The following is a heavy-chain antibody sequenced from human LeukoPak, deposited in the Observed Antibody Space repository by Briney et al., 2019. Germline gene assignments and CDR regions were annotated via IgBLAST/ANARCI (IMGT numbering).Heavy chain of an antibody. D-gene: IGHD1-26*01. J-gene: IGHJ6*02. Sequence: SETLSLTCTVSGGSINYYYWMWIRQPPGKGLEWIGYIYYSGGTHYNPSLKSRVTMLVDTSKNQFSLKLTAVTAADTAVYYCATHGVGSSMDVWGQGTTVTVSS. CDR2: IYYSGGT. V-gene: IGHV4-59*01. CDR1: GGSINYYY. CDR3: ATHGVGSSMDV.